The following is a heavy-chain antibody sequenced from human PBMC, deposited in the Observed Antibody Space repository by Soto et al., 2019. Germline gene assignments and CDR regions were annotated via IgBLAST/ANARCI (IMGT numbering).Heavy chain of an antibody. CDR1: GFTFSSYS. D-gene: IGHD3-10*01. CDR2: ISSSSSTI. Sequence: PGGSLRLSCAASGFTFSSYSMNWVRQAPGKGLEWVSYISSSSSTIYYADSVKGRFTISRDNAKNSLYLQMNSLRAEDTAVYYCARSFSMVRGAPVTVMDVWGKGTTVTVSS. CDR3: ARSFSMVRGAPVTVMDV. V-gene: IGHV3-48*01. J-gene: IGHJ6*03.